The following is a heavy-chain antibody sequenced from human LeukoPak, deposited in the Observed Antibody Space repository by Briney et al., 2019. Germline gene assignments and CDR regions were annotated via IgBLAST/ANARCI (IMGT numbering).Heavy chain of an antibody. CDR1: GGSFSGYY. Sequence: SETLSFTCAVYGGSFSGYYWSWIRQPPGKGLERSGEINHSGSTNYNPSLKSRVTISVDTSKNQFSLKLSSVTAADTAVYYCARARGLPYFDYWGQGTLVTVSS. D-gene: IGHD1-26*01. J-gene: IGHJ4*02. CDR2: INHSGST. V-gene: IGHV4-34*01. CDR3: ARARGLPYFDY.